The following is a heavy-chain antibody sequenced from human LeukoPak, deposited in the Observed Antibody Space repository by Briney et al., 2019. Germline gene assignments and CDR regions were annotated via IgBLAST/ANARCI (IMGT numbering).Heavy chain of an antibody. D-gene: IGHD3-9*01. CDR1: GGSISSYY. CDR2: ISDSGST. J-gene: IGHJ2*01. V-gene: IGHV4-39*07. Sequence: SETLSLTCTVSGGSISSYYWGWIRQPPGKGLEWIGSISDSGSTYYNPSLKSRVTMSVDTSKNQFSLKLGSVTAADTAVYYCARRLRYFDWLWHFDLWGRGTLVTVSS. CDR3: ARRLRYFDWLWHFDL.